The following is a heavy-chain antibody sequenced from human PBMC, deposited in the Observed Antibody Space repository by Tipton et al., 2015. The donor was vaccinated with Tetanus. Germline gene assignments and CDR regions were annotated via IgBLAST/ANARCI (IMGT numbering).Heavy chain of an antibody. J-gene: IGHJ3*01. CDR2: FSPIFRRP. Sequence: QLVQSGAEVKMPGDSVKVSCKASFGSTFNGFIITWVRQAPGQGLEWMGGFSPIFRRPNYAQKFQARVTIRADESTSTAYMKLRSLTSADTAVYYCAREAINSEDRRAFDVWGQGTMVTVSS. D-gene: IGHD3-22*01. V-gene: IGHV1-69*13. CDR3: AREAINSEDRRAFDV. CDR1: FGSTFNGFI.